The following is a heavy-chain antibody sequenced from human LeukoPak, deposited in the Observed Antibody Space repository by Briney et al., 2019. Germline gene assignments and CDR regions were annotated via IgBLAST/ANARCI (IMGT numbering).Heavy chain of an antibody. D-gene: IGHD6-6*01. V-gene: IGHV3-21*01. Sequence: GGSLRLSCAASGFTFSSYSMNWVRQAPGKGLEWVSSISSSSSYIYYADSVKGRFTISRDNAKNSLYLQTNSLRAEDTAVYYCAVAARGYYYMDVWGKGTTVTVSS. J-gene: IGHJ6*03. CDR1: GFTFSSYS. CDR3: AVAARGYYYMDV. CDR2: ISSSSSYI.